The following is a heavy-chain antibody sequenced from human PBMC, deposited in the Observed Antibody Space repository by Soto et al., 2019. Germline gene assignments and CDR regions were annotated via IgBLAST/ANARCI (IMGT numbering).Heavy chain of an antibody. CDR1: GVTLSSYW. Sequence: PGGSLRLTCAAAGVTLSSYWMSWVRQAPGKGLEWVANIKQDGSEKYYVDSVKGRFTIFSDNAKNSLYLQMNSLRADDTAVYYCARADSSSQVGYYYGIDVWGQGTTVTVSS. V-gene: IGHV3-7*03. D-gene: IGHD6-13*01. CDR3: ARADSSSQVGYYYGIDV. CDR2: IKQDGSEK. J-gene: IGHJ6*02.